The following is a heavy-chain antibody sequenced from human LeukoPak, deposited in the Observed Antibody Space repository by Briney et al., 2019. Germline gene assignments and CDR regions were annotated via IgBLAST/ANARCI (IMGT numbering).Heavy chain of an antibody. Sequence: RGSLRLSCAASGFTFSSYAMSWVRQAPGKGLEWASAISGSGGSAYYADSVKGRFTISRDNSKNTLYLQMNSLRAEDTAVYYCAKDREYSYGPSAVYFDYWGQGTLVTVSS. CDR1: GFTFSSYA. CDR2: ISGSGGSA. J-gene: IGHJ4*02. CDR3: AKDREYSYGPSAVYFDY. D-gene: IGHD5-18*01. V-gene: IGHV3-23*01.